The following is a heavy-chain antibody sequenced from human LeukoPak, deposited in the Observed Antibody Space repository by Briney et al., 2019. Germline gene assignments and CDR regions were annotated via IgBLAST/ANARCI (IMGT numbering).Heavy chain of an antibody. CDR1: GGSFSGYY. CDR3: ARGQDFWSGYYYYFDY. CDR2: INHSGST. D-gene: IGHD3-3*01. Sequence: SETLSLTCAVYGGSFSGYYWSWIRQPPGKGLEWIGEINHSGSTNYNPSLKSRVTIPVDTSKNQFSLKLSSVTAADTAVYYCARGQDFWSGYYYYFDYWGQGTLVTVSS. V-gene: IGHV4-34*01. J-gene: IGHJ4*02.